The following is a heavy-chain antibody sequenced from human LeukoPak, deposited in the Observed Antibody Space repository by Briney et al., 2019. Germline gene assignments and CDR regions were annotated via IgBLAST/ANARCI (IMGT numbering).Heavy chain of an antibody. V-gene: IGHV3-53*01. CDR1: GFTVSSNY. J-gene: IGHJ4*02. CDR3: ARRSSGWYDY. CDR2: IYSGSST. D-gene: IGHD6-19*01. Sequence: GGSLRLSCAASGFTVSSNYMSWVRQAPGKGLEWVSVIYSGSSTYYADSVKGRFTISRGNSKNTLYLQMNSLRAEDTAVYYCARRSSGWYDYWGQGTLVTVSS.